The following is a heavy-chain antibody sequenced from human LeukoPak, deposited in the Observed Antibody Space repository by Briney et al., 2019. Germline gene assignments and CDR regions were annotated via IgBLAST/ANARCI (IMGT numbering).Heavy chain of an antibody. V-gene: IGHV1-18*01. CDR3: ARVYSGSQLAHRGKNYFDY. CDR1: GYTFTSYG. D-gene: IGHD6-6*01. CDR2: ISAYNGNT. J-gene: IGHJ4*02. Sequence: GASVKVSCKASGYTFTSYGISWVRQAPGQGLEWMGWISAYNGNTNYAQKLQGRVTMTTDTSTSTAYMELRSLRSDDTAVYYCARVYSGSQLAHRGKNYFDYWGQGTLVTVSS.